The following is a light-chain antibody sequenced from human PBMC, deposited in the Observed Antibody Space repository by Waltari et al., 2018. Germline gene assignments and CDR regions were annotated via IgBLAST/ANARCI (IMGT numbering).Light chain of an antibody. CDR2: RNE. J-gene: IGLJ2*01. V-gene: IGLV1-47*01. CDR1: SANIGRNF. CDR3: VTWDDSVSAVL. Sequence: QSVLTQPPSVSGTTGQRVTISCSGSSANIGRNFVYWYQQLPGTAPRLLMARNERRPSGVPARFSCSTSGTSASLAISGLRSDVEADYFCVTWDDSVSAVLFGGGTKLTVL.